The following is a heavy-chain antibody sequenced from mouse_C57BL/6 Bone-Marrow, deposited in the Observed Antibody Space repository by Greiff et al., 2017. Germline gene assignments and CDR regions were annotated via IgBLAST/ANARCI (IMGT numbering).Heavy chain of an antibody. Sequence: EVKLMESGGGLVKPGGSLKLSCAASGFTFSDYGMHWVRQAPEKGLEWVAYISSGSSTTYYADTVKGRFTISGDNAKSTLFLQMTSLRSEDTAMYYCARSLAYWGQGTLVTVSA. CDR2: ISSGSSTT. J-gene: IGHJ3*01. V-gene: IGHV5-17*01. CDR3: ARSLAY. CDR1: GFTFSDYG.